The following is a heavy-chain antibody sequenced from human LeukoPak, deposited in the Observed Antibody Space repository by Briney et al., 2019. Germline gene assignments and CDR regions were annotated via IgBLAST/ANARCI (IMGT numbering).Heavy chain of an antibody. CDR1: DGSISSYY. CDR3: ATDVRGLVPYYFDL. CDR2: IYYSGST. Sequence: PSETLSLTCAVSDGSISSYYWNWIRQPPGKGLEWIGYIYYSGSTNYNPSLKSRVTISIDTSKNQLSLQLRSVTAADTAVYYCATDVRGLVPYYFDLWGQGTLVTVSS. D-gene: IGHD3-10*02. V-gene: IGHV4-59*01. J-gene: IGHJ4*02.